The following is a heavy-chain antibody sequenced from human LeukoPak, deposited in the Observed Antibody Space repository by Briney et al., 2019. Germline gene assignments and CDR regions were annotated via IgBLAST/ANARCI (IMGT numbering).Heavy chain of an antibody. CDR1: GGSISSGSYY. D-gene: IGHD2-2*01. CDR2: IYTSGST. CDR3: AREGGYCSSTSCYSEGFDY. V-gene: IGHV4-61*02. Sequence: SETLSLTCTVSGGSISSGSYYWSWIRQPAGKGLEWIGRIYTSGSTNYNPSLKSRVTISVDTSKNQFSLKLSSVTAADTAVYYCAREGGYCSSTSCYSEGFDYWGQGTLVTVSS. J-gene: IGHJ4*02.